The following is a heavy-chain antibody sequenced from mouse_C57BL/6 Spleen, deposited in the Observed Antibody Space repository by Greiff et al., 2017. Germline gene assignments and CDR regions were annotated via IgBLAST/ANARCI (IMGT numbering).Heavy chain of an antibody. Sequence: VQLQQSGPELVKPGASVKISCKASGYSFTSYYIHWVKQRPGQGLEWIGWIYPGSGNTKYNEKFKGKATLTADTSSSTAYMRLSSLTSEDSAVYYGAGGGYYGNSYARDYWGQGTSGTVSS. V-gene: IGHV1-66*01. J-gene: IGHJ4*01. D-gene: IGHD1-1*01. CDR3: AGGGYYGNSYARDY. CDR2: IYPGSGNT. CDR1: GYSFTSYY.